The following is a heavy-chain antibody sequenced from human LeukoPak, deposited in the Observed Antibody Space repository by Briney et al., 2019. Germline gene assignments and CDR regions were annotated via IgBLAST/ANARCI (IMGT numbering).Heavy chain of an antibody. J-gene: IGHJ4*02. CDR2: INWNGGST. V-gene: IGHV3-20*04. CDR1: GFTFDDYG. D-gene: IGHD3-10*01. CDR3: ARGARGVSGYYFDF. Sequence: GGSLRLSCAASGFTFDDYGMSWVRQAPGKGLEWVSGINWNGGSTGYADSVKGRFTISRDNAKNSLYLQMNSLRAEDTALYYCARGARGVSGYYFDFWGQGTLVTVSS.